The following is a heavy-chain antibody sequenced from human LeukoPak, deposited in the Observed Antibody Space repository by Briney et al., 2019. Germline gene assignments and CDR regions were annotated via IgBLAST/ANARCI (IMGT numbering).Heavy chain of an antibody. CDR1: GYTFTSYA. Sequence: ASVKVSCKASGYTFTSYAMHWVRQAPGQRLEWMGWINAGNGNTKYSQKFQGRVTITRDTSASTAYMELSSLRSEDTAVYYRATGPRYCSGGSCYSAENYYYYGMDVWGKGTTVTVSS. J-gene: IGHJ6*04. CDR2: INAGNGNT. CDR3: ATGPRYCSGGSCYSAENYYYYGMDV. D-gene: IGHD2-15*01. V-gene: IGHV1-3*01.